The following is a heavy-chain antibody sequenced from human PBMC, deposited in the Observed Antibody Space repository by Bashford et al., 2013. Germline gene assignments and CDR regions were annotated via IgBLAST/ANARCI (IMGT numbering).Heavy chain of an antibody. CDR1: GYSISSGYY. CDR2: IYSGGDT. CDR3: ARDAYYYDTSAYYIVDS. Sequence: SETLSLTCAVSGYSISSGYYWAWIRQPAGKGLQYIGRIYSGGDTYYNPSLQSRVTMSIDTSNNQFSLKLTSVTAADTAVYYCARDAYYYDTSAYYIVDSWGPGIQVTVSS. V-gene: IGHV4-38-2*02. J-gene: IGHJ4*02. D-gene: IGHD3-22*01.